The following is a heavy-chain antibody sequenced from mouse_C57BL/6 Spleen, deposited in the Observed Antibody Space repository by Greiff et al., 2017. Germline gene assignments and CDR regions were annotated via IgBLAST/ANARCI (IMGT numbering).Heavy chain of an antibody. CDR2: FYPGSGSI. CDR1: GYTFTEYT. J-gene: IGHJ1*03. CDR3: ARHEVVVYYGNYWYIDF. V-gene: IGHV1-62-2*01. Sequence: QVQLQQSGAELVKPGASVKLSCKASGYTFTEYTIHWVKQRSGQGLEWIGWFYPGSGSIRDNEQFKDKATLTADKSSSTVYIELSTLTSEDSAVYFCARHEVVVYYGNYWYIDFWGTGTTGTVSS. D-gene: IGHD2-1*01.